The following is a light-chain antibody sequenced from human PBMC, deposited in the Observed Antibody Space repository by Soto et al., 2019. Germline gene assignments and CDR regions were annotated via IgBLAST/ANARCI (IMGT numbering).Light chain of an antibody. V-gene: IGKV1-5*03. Sequence: DIKMTQSPSTLSSSVGDRVTITCRASQSISSWFAWYQQKTGKAPKLLIYKASSVESGVPSRFSGSGSGTEFTLTISRLQPDDFASYYCQQYNSDSVTFGNGTQVDIK. CDR1: QSISSW. J-gene: IGKJ3*01. CDR3: QQYNSDSVT. CDR2: KAS.